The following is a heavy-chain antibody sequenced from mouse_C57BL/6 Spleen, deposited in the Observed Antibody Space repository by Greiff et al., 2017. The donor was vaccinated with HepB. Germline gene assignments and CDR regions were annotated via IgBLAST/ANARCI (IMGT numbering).Heavy chain of an antibody. Sequence: VQLQQSGAELARPGASVKMSCKASGYTFTSYTMHWVKQRPGQGLEWIGYINPSSGYTKYNQKFKDKATLTADKSSSTAYMQLSSLTSEDSAVYYCADGNYAFDVWGTGTTVTVSS. CDR3: ADGNYAFDV. CDR1: GYTFTSYT. V-gene: IGHV1-4*01. J-gene: IGHJ1*03. D-gene: IGHD2-1*01. CDR2: INPSSGYT.